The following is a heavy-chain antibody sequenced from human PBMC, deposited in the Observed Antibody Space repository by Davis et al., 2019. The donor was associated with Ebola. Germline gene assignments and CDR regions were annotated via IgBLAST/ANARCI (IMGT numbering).Heavy chain of an antibody. V-gene: IGHV1-3*01. CDR2: INAGDGNT. CDR3: ARDRNDYLWGSYRLNAFDI. J-gene: IGHJ3*02. Sequence: ASVKVSCKASEYTFTSYAMHWVRQAPGQRLEWMGWINAGDGNTKYSQKFQDRVTITRDTPASTAYMELRSLRSEDTAVYYCARDRNDYLWGSYRLNAFDIWGQGTMVTVSS. CDR1: EYTFTSYA. D-gene: IGHD3-16*02.